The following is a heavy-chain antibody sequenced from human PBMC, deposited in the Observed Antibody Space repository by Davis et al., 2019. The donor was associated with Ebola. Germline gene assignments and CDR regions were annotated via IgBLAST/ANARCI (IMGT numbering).Heavy chain of an antibody. D-gene: IGHD3-10*01. Sequence: MPSETLSLTCTVSGGYISGYYWSWIRQPPGKGLEWIGNIHYRGTTSYNLSLESRVTISFDSSKNQFSLELTSVTAADTAVYYCVRPYGSIGATFDIWGQGTVVTVSS. CDR1: GGYISGYY. V-gene: IGHV4-59*04. J-gene: IGHJ3*02. CDR2: IHYRGTT. CDR3: VRPYGSIGATFDI.